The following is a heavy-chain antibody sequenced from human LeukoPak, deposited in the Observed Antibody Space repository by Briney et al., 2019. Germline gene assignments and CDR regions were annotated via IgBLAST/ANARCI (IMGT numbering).Heavy chain of an antibody. CDR3: ARITMVRGVIGYYFDY. CDR2: MNPNSGNT. J-gene: IGHJ4*02. CDR1: GYTFTSFD. Sequence: GASVKVSCKASGYTFTSFDINWVRQATGQGLEWMGWMNPNSGNTGYAQKFQGRVTMTRSTSISTAYMELSSLRSEDTAVYYCARITMVRGVIGYYFDYRGQGTLVTVSS. V-gene: IGHV1-8*01. D-gene: IGHD3-10*01.